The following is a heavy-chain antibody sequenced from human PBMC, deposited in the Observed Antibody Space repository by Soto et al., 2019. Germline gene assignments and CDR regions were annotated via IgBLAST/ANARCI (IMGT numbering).Heavy chain of an antibody. V-gene: IGHV4-39*01. Sequence: SETLSLTCTVSGGSISSSSYYWGWIRQPPGKGLEWIGEIYHSGSTNYNPSLKSRVTISVDTSKNQFSLKLSSVTAADTAVYYCARGRRGRIAATAGYYYYMDVWGKGTTVTVSS. D-gene: IGHD6-13*01. J-gene: IGHJ6*03. CDR3: ARGRRGRIAATAGYYYYMDV. CDR1: GGSISSSSYY. CDR2: IYHSGST.